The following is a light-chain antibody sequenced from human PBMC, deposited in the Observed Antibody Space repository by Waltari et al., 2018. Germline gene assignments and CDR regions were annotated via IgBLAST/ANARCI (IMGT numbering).Light chain of an antibody. CDR3: QKYVSLPAT. CDR1: QSVGRS. CDR2: DAS. V-gene: IGKV3-20*01. J-gene: IGKJ1*01. Sequence: EIVLTQSPGTLSLSPGERATLSCRASQSVGRSLAWYQQKPGQAPRLVIYDASSRATGIPDRFSGSGSWTDFSLTIRRLEPEDFAVYYCQKYVSLPATFGQGTKVEIK.